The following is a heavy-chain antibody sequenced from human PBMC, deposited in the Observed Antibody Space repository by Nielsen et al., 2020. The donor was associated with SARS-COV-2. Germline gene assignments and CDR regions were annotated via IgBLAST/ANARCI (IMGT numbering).Heavy chain of an antibody. V-gene: IGHV3-21*01. J-gene: IGHJ3*01. CDR3: ARDWSRAFDV. CDR1: GFTFSSFS. CDR2: ISGSSGYT. Sequence: GGSLRLSCAASGFTFSSFSMNWVRQAPGKGLEWVSSISGSSGYTYYADSVKGRFTISRDNAKNSLYLQMNSLRVEDTAVYYCARDWSRAFDVWGQGTMVTVSS.